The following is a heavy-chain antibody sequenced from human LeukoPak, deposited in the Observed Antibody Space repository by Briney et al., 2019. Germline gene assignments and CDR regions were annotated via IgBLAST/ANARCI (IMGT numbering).Heavy chain of an antibody. V-gene: IGHV3-66*02. J-gene: IGHJ6*03. D-gene: IGHD4-17*01. CDR3: ARDFSYGDDYGDRYYYYYMDV. CDR2: IYSGGST. CDR1: GFTVSSNY. Sequence: GGSLRLSCAASGFTVSSNYMSWVRQAPGKGLEWVSVIYSGGSTYYADSVKGRFTISRDNSKNTLYLQMNSLRAEDTAVYYCARDFSYGDDYGDRYYYYYMDVWGKGTTVTVSS.